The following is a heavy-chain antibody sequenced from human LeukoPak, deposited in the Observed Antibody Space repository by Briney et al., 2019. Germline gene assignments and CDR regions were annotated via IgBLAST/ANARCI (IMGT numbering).Heavy chain of an antibody. V-gene: IGHV3-23*01. Sequence: GGSLRLSCAASGFTFSSYAMSWVRQAPGKGLEWVSAISGSGGSTYYADSVKGRFTISRDNSKNTPYLRMNSLRAEDTAVYYCAKDPRSSGWPYFDYWGQGTLVTVSS. CDR2: ISGSGGST. D-gene: IGHD6-19*01. CDR1: GFTFSSYA. CDR3: AKDPRSSGWPYFDY. J-gene: IGHJ4*02.